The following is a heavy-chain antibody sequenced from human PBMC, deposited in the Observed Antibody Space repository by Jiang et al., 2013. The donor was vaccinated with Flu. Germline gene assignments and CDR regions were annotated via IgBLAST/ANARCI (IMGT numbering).Heavy chain of an antibody. CDR2: IIPIFGTA. V-gene: IGHV1-69*06. CDR3: ARDVRYFDY. Sequence: TFSSYAISWVRQAPGQGLEWMGGIIPIFGTANYAQKFQGRVTITADKSTSTAYMELSSLRSEDTAVYYCARDVRYFDYWGQGTLVTVSS. J-gene: IGHJ4*02. CDR1: TFSSYA.